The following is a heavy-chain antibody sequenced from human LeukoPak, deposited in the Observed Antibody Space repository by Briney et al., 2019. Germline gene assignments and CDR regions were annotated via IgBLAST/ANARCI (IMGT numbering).Heavy chain of an antibody. CDR1: GFTFISYL. V-gene: IGHV1-3*01. D-gene: IGHD5-18*01. CDR3: ATDPRGYSYAKSY. CDR2: INAGDGNT. Sequence: GASVKVSCKASGFTFISYLMHWVRQAPGQGLEWMGWINAGDGNTKYSQKFQDRVTITRDTSASTAYMELSSLRSEDTAVYYCATDPRGYSYAKSYWGQGTLVTVSS. J-gene: IGHJ4*02.